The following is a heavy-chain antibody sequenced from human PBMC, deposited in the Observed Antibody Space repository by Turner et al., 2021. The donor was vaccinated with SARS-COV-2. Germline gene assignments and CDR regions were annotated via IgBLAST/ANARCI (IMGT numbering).Heavy chain of an antibody. Sequence: EVKMVESGGGLVQRGGSVTLSCQVSGLTFMNGWMNWVRQAPEKGLEWCGSIKSKTDGGTTDYDAPVKDRFTISRDDSKNTMYLQMSSLKTEDTALYYCTTRSGSFDYWGQGTLVTVSS. CDR2: IKSKTDGGTT. J-gene: IGHJ4*02. CDR1: GLTFMNGW. D-gene: IGHD1-26*01. V-gene: IGHV3-15*01. CDR3: TTRSGSFDY.